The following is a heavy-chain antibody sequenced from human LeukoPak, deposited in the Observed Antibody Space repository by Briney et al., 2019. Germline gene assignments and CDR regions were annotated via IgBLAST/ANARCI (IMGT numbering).Heavy chain of an antibody. CDR2: IYYSGST. CDR3: ARVVTPVGWFDP. V-gene: IGHV4-59*01. CDR1: GASISSYY. D-gene: IGHD2/OR15-2a*01. Sequence: PSETLSLTCTVSGASISSYYWTWIRQPPGKGLEWIGYIYYSGSTNYNPSLKSRVTISVDTSKNQFSLRLSSVTAADTAVYNCARVVTPVGWFDPWGQGTLVTVSS. J-gene: IGHJ5*02.